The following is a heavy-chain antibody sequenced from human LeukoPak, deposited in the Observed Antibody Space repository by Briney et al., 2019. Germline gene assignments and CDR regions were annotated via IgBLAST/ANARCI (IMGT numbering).Heavy chain of an antibody. D-gene: IGHD3-3*01. CDR3: AKDVLRFLEWLFAFDY. J-gene: IGHJ4*02. V-gene: IGHV3-30*02. CDR2: IRYEGSNK. CDR1: GFTFSSCG. Sequence: PGGSLRLSCAASGFTFSSCGMHWLRQAPGKGLEWVASIRYEGSNKYYADYVKGRFTISRDNSKNTLYLQMNSLRAEDTAVYYCAKDVLRFLEWLFAFDYWGQGTLVTVSS.